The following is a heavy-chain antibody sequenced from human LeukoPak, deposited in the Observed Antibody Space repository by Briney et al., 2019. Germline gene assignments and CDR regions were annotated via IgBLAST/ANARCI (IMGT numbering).Heavy chain of an antibody. CDR2: ISSSSSYI. CDR1: GFTFSSYS. V-gene: IGHV3-21*04. CDR3: AKGGESSSWLFDY. D-gene: IGHD6-13*01. Sequence: PGGSLRLSCAASGFTFSSYSMNWVRQAPGKGLEWVSSISSSSSYIYYADSVKGRFTISRDNSKNTLYLQMNSLRAEDTAVYYCAKGGESSSWLFDYWGQGTLVPVSS. J-gene: IGHJ4*02.